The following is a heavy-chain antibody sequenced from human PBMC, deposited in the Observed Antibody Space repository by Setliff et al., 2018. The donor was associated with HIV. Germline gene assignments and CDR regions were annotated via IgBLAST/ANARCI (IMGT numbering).Heavy chain of an antibody. J-gene: IGHJ4*02. D-gene: IGHD1-26*01. CDR3: ARDLGGLWEVFDC. V-gene: IGHV4-34*11. CDR2: ISYSGST. CDR1: GGSFNGYY. Sequence: SETLSLTCAVYGGSFNGYYWSWVRQSPGKGLEWIGRISYSGSTNHNPSLKNRVTISVDTSKNQFSLKLSTLTPADTAVYYCARDLGGLWEVFDCWGQGTLVTVSS.